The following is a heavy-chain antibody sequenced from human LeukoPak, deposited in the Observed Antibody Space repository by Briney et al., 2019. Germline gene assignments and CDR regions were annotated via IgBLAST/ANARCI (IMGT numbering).Heavy chain of an antibody. V-gene: IGHV3-7*01. J-gene: IGHJ3*01. CDR3: ARDAMTTGVAFDF. CDR1: GFTFSSYW. CDR2: MKQDGSEK. Sequence: SGGSLRLSCAASGFTFSSYWMTWVRQAPGKGLEWVANMKQDGSEKYYVDSVKGRFTISRDNAKDSLYLQMNSLRAEDTAVYYCARDAMTTGVAFDFWGQGTMVTVSS. D-gene: IGHD4-17*01.